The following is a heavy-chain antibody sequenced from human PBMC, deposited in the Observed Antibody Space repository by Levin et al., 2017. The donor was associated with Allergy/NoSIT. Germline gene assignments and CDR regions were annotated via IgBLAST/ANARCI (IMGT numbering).Heavy chain of an antibody. V-gene: IGHV1-8*01. Sequence: VASVKVSCKASGYTFTSYDINWVRQATGQGLEWMGWMNPNSGNTGYAQKFQGRVTMTRNTSISTAYMELSSLRSEDTAVYYCARERGTSHYYYYYGMDVWGQGTTVTVSS. D-gene: IGHD2-2*01. CDR3: ARERGTSHYYYYYGMDV. CDR1: GYTFTSYD. CDR2: MNPNSGNT. J-gene: IGHJ6*02.